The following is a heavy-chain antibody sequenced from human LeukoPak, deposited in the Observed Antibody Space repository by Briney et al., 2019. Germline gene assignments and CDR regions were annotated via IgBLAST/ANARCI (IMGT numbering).Heavy chain of an antibody. CDR2: ISSSSSII. J-gene: IGHJ4*02. CDR1: GLTFSTYS. V-gene: IGHV3-48*01. Sequence: GGSLRLSCAASGLTFSTYSMTWVRQSPGKGLEWVSYISSSSSIIYYADSVKGRFTISRDNAKNSLYLQMNSLRAEDTAVYYCAKDQLGQQLVLGYWGQGTLVTVSS. D-gene: IGHD6-13*01. CDR3: AKDQLGQQLVLGY.